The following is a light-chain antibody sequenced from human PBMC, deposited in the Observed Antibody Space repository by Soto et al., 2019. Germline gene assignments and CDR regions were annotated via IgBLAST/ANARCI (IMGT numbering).Light chain of an antibody. Sequence: EIVLTQSPGTLSLSPGERATLSCRASQSVSSTYLSWYQQKPGQAPRLLIYGASSRATGIPDRFSGSGSGTDFPLTVSRLEHEDFSVYYCQQSGTFGQGTKVDIK. CDR3: QQSGT. J-gene: IGKJ1*01. V-gene: IGKV3-20*01. CDR1: QSVSSTY. CDR2: GAS.